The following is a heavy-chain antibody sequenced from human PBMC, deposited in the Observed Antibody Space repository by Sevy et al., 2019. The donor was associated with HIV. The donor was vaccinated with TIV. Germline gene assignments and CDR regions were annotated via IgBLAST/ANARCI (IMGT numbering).Heavy chain of an antibody. D-gene: IGHD3-22*01. CDR3: AGDGVYYYDSSGYPYYYYYGMDV. Sequence: GGSLRLSCAASGFTVSSNYMSWVRQAPGKGLEWVSVIYSGGSTYYADSVKGRFAISRDNSKNTLYLQMNSLRAEDTAVYYCAGDGVYYYDSSGYPYYYYYGMDVWGQGTTVTVSS. CDR2: IYSGGST. CDR1: GFTVSSNY. J-gene: IGHJ6*02. V-gene: IGHV3-53*01.